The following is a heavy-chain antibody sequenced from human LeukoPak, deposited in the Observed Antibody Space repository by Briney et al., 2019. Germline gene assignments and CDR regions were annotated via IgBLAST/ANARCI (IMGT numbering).Heavy chain of an antibody. V-gene: IGHV1-69*06. CDR3: ARSNPGPSYGDYDNAHTEIYYYYYMDV. CDR1: GGTFSSYA. Sequence: SVKVSCKASGGTFSSYAISWVRQAPGQGLEWMGGIIPIFGTANYAQKFQGRVTITADKSTSTAYMELSSLRSEDTAVYYCARSNPGPSYGDYDNAHTEIYYYYYMDVWGKGTTVTVSS. D-gene: IGHD4-17*01. CDR2: IIPIFGTA. J-gene: IGHJ6*03.